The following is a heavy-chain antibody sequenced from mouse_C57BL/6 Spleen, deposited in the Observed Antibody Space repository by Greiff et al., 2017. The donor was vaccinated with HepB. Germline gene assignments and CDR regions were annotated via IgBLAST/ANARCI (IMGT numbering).Heavy chain of an antibody. V-gene: IGHV1-54*01. CDR1: GYAFTNYL. CDR2: INPGSGGT. Sequence: QVQLQQSGAELVRPGTSVKVSCKASGYAFTNYLIEWVKQRPGQGLEWIGVINPGSGGTNYNEKFKGKVTLTADKSSSTAYMQLSSLTSEDSAVYFCARSDDPFDYWGQGTTLTVSS. D-gene: IGHD2-3*01. CDR3: ARSDDPFDY. J-gene: IGHJ2*01.